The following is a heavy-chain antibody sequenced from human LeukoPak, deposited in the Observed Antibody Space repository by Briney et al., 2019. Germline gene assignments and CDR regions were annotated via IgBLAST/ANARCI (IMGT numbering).Heavy chain of an antibody. V-gene: IGHV4-39*01. D-gene: IGHD6-19*01. Sequence: PSETLSLTCTVSGGSIRSSYYYWGWIRQPPGKGLEWIGSIYDSGSTYYNPSLKSRVTISGGTSKNQFSLKLSSVTAADTAVYYCARSVSGYSSAWYDYWGQGTLVTVSS. CDR1: GGSIRSSYYY. J-gene: IGHJ4*02. CDR3: ARSVSGYSSAWYDY. CDR2: IYDSGST.